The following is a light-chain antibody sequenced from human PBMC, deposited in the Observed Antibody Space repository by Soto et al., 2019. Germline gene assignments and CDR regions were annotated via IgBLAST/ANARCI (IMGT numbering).Light chain of an antibody. CDR3: QKYDSAPLP. CDR2: AAS. CDR1: QDISSY. V-gene: IGKV1-27*01. Sequence: DIQMTQSPSSLSASVGDRVTITCRASQDISSYLAWYQQKPGKVPQLLIYAASTLQSGVPSRFSGSGSGTDFTLTISCLQPEDVATYYCQKYDSAPLPFGPGTKVDIE. J-gene: IGKJ3*01.